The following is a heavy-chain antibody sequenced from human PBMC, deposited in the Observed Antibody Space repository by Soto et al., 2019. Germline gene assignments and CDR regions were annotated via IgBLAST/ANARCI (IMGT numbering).Heavy chain of an antibody. CDR1: GGSISSYY. Sequence: QVQLQESGPGLVKPSETLTLSCTVSGGSISSYYWSWIRQPPGKGLEWIGYIYYSGSTNYNPSLKSRVTISVDTSKNQFSLKLRSVTAADTAVYYCVGGSGSYYNYFDDWGQGTLVTVSP. D-gene: IGHD3-10*01. CDR3: VGGSGSYYNYFDD. J-gene: IGHJ4*02. V-gene: IGHV4-59*01. CDR2: IYYSGST.